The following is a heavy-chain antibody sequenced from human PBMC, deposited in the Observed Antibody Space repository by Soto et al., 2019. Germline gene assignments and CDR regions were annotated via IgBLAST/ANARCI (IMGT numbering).Heavy chain of an antibody. CDR1: GYTFTSYD. J-gene: IGHJ5*02. CDR2: ISGYNGNT. V-gene: IGHV1-18*01. D-gene: IGHD2-15*01. Sequence: QVKLVQSGAEVKKPGASVKVSCKASGYTFTSYDISWVRQAPGQGLERMGWISGYNGNTDYVQNHQGRVTMTTDTDTATAYMELRSLSSDDTAVYYCARGRYCGGGSCYGRRWFDLWGQGTLVTVSS. CDR3: ARGRYCGGGSCYGRRWFDL.